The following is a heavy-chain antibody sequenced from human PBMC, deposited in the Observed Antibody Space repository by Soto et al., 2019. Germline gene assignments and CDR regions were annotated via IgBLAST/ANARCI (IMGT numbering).Heavy chain of an antibody. J-gene: IGHJ4*02. CDR2: INAGNGNT. D-gene: IGHD3-3*01. CDR3: ARATGRDYDFWSGYYTEFDY. V-gene: IGHV1-3*01. CDR1: GYTFASYA. Sequence: SVKVSCKASGYTFASYAMHWVRQAPGQRLEWMGWINAGNGNTKYSQKFQGRVTITRDTSASTAYMELSSLRSEDTAVYYCARATGRDYDFWSGYYTEFDYWGQGTLVTASS.